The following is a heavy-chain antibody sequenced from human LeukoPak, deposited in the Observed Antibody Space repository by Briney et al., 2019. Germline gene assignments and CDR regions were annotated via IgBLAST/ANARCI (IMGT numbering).Heavy chain of an antibody. V-gene: IGHV3-13*04. CDR1: GFTFSSHD. CDR2: FIPAGDR. CDR3: TTLAAAHTDFDY. Sequence: TGGSLRLSCAASGFTFSSHDMHWVRQAAGKGLEWVSGFIPAGDRYYAESVKGRFTISRDNGKSSLYLQMNSLRAEDTAVYYCTTLAAAHTDFDYWGQGTLVTVSS. D-gene: IGHD6-13*01. J-gene: IGHJ4*02.